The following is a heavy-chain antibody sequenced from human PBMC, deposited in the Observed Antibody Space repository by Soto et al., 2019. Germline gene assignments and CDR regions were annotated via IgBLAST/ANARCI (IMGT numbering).Heavy chain of an antibody. J-gene: IGHJ6*02. CDR2: IWYDGSNK. CDR3: ARDGGGYCSGGSCSKDNYYYYGMDV. D-gene: IGHD2-15*01. Sequence: PVGSLRLSCAASGFTFSSYGMHWVRQAPGKGLEWVAVIWYDGSNKYYADSVKGRFTISRDNSKNTLYLQMNSLRAEDTAVYYCARDGGGYCSGGSCSKDNYYYYGMDVWGQGTTVTVSS. CDR1: GFTFSSYG. V-gene: IGHV3-33*01.